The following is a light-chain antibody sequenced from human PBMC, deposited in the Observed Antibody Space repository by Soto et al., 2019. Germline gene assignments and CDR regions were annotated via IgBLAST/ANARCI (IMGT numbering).Light chain of an antibody. CDR1: QGGFGKY. CDR2: SAS. CDR3: HQDGRAPWA. Sequence: EIVLTQSPGTLPSSPGERATLSCRASQGGFGKYLAWYQQKPGQAPRLLIYSASKRAPGTPASFTGSGSGTDFTLSINRLEPEECAVYSCHQDGRAPWAVGKGTKVEIK. V-gene: IGKV3-20*01. J-gene: IGKJ1*01.